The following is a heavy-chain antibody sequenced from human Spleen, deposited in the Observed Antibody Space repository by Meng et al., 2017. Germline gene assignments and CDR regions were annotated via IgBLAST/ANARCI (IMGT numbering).Heavy chain of an antibody. D-gene: IGHD6-13*01. CDR3: RAGYSSSWTHDY. CDR2: IRSKANSYAT. Sequence: GGSLRLSCAASGFTFSGSAMHWVRQASGKGLEWVGRIRSKANSYATAYAASVKGRFTISRDDSKNTAYLQMNSLKTEDTAVYYCRAGYSSSWTHDYWGQGTLVTVSS. V-gene: IGHV3-73*01. J-gene: IGHJ4*02. CDR1: GFTFSGSA.